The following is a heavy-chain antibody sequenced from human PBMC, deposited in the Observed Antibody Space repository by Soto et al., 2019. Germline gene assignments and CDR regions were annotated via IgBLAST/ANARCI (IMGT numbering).Heavy chain of an antibody. J-gene: IGHJ5*02. CDR2: IYYSGST. CDR1: GGSVSSGSYY. D-gene: IGHD3-10*01. Sequence: ASETLSLTCTVSGGSVSSGSYYWSWIRQPPGKGLEWIGYIYYSGSTNYNPSLKSRVTISVDTSKNQFSLKLSSVTAADTAVYYCARDIGDHGSWSYYGIDPWGQGTLVTVSS. CDR3: ARDIGDHGSWSYYGIDP. V-gene: IGHV4-61*01.